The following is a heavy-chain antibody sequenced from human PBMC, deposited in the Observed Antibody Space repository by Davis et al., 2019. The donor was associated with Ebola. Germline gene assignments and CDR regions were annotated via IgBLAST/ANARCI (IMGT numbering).Heavy chain of an antibody. CDR2: ISYDGSNK. V-gene: IGHV3-30*18. D-gene: IGHD6-19*01. J-gene: IGHJ6*02. Sequence: PGGSLRLSCAASGFTFSSYGMHWVRQAPGKGLEWVAVISYDGSNKYYADSVKGRFTISRDNSKNTLYLQMNSLRAEDTAVYYCAKDRSSGWYTYYYYYGMDVWGQGTTVTVSS. CDR3: AKDRSSGWYTYYYYYGMDV. CDR1: GFTFSSYG.